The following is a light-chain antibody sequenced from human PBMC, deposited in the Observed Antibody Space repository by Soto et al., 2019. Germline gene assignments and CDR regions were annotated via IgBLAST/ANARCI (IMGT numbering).Light chain of an antibody. Sequence: EIVLPQSPATLSLSPGERATLSCRASQSVSSSYLAWYQQKPGQAPRLLIYGASSRATGIPDRFSGSGSGTDFTLTISRLEPEDFAVYYCQQYGSSPPITFGQGTRLEI. CDR3: QQYGSSPPIT. CDR2: GAS. J-gene: IGKJ5*01. CDR1: QSVSSSY. V-gene: IGKV3-20*01.